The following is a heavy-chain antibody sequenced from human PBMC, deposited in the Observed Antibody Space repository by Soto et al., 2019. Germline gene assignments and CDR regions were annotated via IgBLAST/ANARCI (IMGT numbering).Heavy chain of an antibody. Sequence: QIALKESGPTVVKPPETLTLTCSFSGFSLSTYKVGVGWIRQPPGKALEWLALIYWNDDKRYSASLQSRLTITKDTSKNQVVLTLTNVDPVDTATYFCAHLTMIRGVTSQYYFDSWGQGTLVTVSS. V-gene: IGHV2-5*01. CDR1: GFSLSTYKVG. J-gene: IGHJ4*02. D-gene: IGHD3-10*01. CDR2: IYWNDDK. CDR3: AHLTMIRGVTSQYYFDS.